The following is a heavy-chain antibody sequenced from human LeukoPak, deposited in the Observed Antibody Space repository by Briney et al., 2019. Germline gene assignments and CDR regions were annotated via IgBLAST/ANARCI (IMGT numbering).Heavy chain of an antibody. Sequence: ASVKVSCKVSGYTLTELSMHWVRQAPGQGLEWMGGIIPIFGTANYAQKFQGRVTITADKSTSTAYMELSSRRSEDTAVYYCARDRGYDILTGYGWFDPWGQGTLVTVSS. CDR1: GYTLTELS. V-gene: IGHV1-69*06. CDR2: IIPIFGTA. J-gene: IGHJ5*02. CDR3: ARDRGYDILTGYGWFDP. D-gene: IGHD3-9*01.